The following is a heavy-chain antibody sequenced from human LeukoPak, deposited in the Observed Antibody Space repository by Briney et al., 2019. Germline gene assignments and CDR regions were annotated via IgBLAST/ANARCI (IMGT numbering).Heavy chain of an antibody. CDR2: ISAYNGNT. J-gene: IGHJ3*02. D-gene: IGHD3-10*01. CDR1: GYTFTSYG. V-gene: IGHV1-18*01. CDR3: ARGGRITMVRGDPHTAAFDI. Sequence: GESLKVSCKASGYTFTSYGISWVRQAPGQGLEWMGWISAYNGNTNYAQKLQGRVTMTTDTSTSTAYMELRSLRSDDTAVYYCARGGRITMVRGDPHTAAFDIWGQGTMVTVSS.